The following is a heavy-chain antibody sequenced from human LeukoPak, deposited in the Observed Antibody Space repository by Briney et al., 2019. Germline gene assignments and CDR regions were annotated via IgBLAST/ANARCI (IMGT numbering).Heavy chain of an antibody. CDR1: GFPFSDYA. CDR2: ISGGGDSV. CDR3: AKLGCTGTICYANY. J-gene: IGHJ4*02. Sequence: GGSLRLSCAASGFPFSDYAMTWVRQTPGKGLEWVSVISGGGDSVDVADSMKGRFTISRDNSQNTLYLQMYSLGAEDTALYYCAKLGCTGTICYANYWGQGTLVTVSS. V-gene: IGHV3-23*01. D-gene: IGHD2-2*01.